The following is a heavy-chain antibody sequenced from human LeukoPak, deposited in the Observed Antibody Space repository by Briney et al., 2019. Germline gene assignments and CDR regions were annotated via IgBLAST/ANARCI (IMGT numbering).Heavy chain of an antibody. D-gene: IGHD5-18*01. CDR1: GGSFSGYY. CDR2: INHSGST. CDR3: ARHTGYSYGTTAFDY. J-gene: IGHJ4*02. Sequence: SETLPLTCAVYGGSFSGYYWSWIRQPPGKGLEWIGEINHSGSTYYNPSLKSRVTISVDTSKNQFSLKLSSVTAADTAVYYCARHTGYSYGTTAFDYWGQGTLVTVSS. V-gene: IGHV4-34*01.